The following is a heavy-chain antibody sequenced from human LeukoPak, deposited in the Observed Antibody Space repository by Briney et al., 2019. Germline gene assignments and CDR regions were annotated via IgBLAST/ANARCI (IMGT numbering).Heavy chain of an antibody. CDR1: GFTFTSSA. CDR3: AAVTVTTEWVFDY. V-gene: IGHV1-58*02. CDR2: IVVGSGNT. J-gene: IGHJ4*02. Sequence: VASVKVSCKASGFTFTSSAMQWVRQARGQRLEWIGWIVVGSGNTNYAQKFQERVTITRDMSTSTAYMEPSSLRSEDTAVYYCAAVTVTTEWVFDYWGQGTLVTVSS. D-gene: IGHD4-17*01.